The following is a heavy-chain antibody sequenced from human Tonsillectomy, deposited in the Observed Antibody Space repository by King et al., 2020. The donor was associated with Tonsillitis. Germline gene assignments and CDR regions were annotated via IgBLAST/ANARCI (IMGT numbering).Heavy chain of an antibody. V-gene: IGHV3-48*01. CDR3: ARDLVDDY. CDR1: GFTFSRYS. D-gene: IGHD1-26*01. CDR2: ISSGGSTI. Sequence: VQLVESGGGLVHPGGSLRLSCAASGFTFSRYSMNWVRQAPGKGLEWVSYISSGGSTIYYADSVKGRFTISRDDAKNSLYLQMNSLRAEDTAVYYCARDLVDDYWGQGTLVTVSS. J-gene: IGHJ4*02.